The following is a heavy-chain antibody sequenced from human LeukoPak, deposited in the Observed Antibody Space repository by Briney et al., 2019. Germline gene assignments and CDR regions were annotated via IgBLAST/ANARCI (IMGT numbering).Heavy chain of an antibody. J-gene: IGHJ3*02. D-gene: IGHD2-2*01. CDR1: GGTFNTYA. CDR2: IIPILGIT. V-gene: IGHV1-69*10. Sequence: SVKVSCKASGGTFNTYAISWVRQAPGQGLEWMGRIIPILGITNYAQKFQGRVTITADKSTTTAYMELSSLRSEDTAVYYCARGLIVVVPAATIADAFDIWGQGTMVTVSS. CDR3: ARGLIVVVPAATIADAFDI.